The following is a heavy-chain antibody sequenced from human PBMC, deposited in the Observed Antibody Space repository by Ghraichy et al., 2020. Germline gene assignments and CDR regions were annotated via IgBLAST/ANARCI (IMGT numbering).Heavy chain of an antibody. V-gene: IGHV4-34*01. Sequence: SQTLSLTCAVYGGSFSGYYWSWIRQPPWKGLEWIGEINHSGSTNYNPSLKSRVTILVDTSKNQFSLKLSSVTAADTAVYYCARYSRGGISFDYWGQGTLVTVSS. CDR3: ARYSRGGISFDY. J-gene: IGHJ4*02. CDR2: INHSGST. CDR1: GGSFSGYY. D-gene: IGHD3-10*01.